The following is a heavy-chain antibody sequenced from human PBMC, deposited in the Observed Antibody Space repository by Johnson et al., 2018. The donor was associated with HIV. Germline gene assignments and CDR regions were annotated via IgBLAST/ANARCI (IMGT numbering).Heavy chain of an antibody. Sequence: VQLVESGGALVQPGGSLRLSCEVSGFTISTFWMHWVRQVPVKGLMWVSRISGDGSSSSYADSVKGRFTISSDNDKNTLYLQLNSLRVEDTAIYYCARAQLLSDDAFNNWGQGTMVTVSS. D-gene: IGHD6-6*01. CDR1: GFTISTFW. CDR3: ARAQLLSDDAFNN. CDR2: ISGDGSSS. V-gene: IGHV3-74*02. J-gene: IGHJ3*02.